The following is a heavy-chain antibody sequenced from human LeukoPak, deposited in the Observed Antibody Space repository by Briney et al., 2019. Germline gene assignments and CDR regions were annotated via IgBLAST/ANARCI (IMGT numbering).Heavy chain of an antibody. CDR3: ARVAGSLAARTYFDY. CDR1: GFTFSSYS. V-gene: IGHV3-21*01. D-gene: IGHD6-6*01. J-gene: IGHJ4*02. CDR2: ISSSSSYI. Sequence: PGGSLRLSCAASGFTFSSYSMNWVRQAPGKGLEWVSSISSSSSYIYYADSVKGRFTISRDNAKNSLYLQMNSLRAEDTAVYYCARVAGSLAARTYFDYWGQGTLATVSS.